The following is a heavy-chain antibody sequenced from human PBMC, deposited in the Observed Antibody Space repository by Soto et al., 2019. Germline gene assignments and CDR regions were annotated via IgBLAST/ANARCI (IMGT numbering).Heavy chain of an antibody. CDR1: GGTFSSYA. J-gene: IGHJ4*02. CDR3: APRRGYTYGLYYFDY. CDR2: VIPIFGTA. D-gene: IGHD5-18*01. V-gene: IGHV1-69*13. Sequence: SVKVSCKDSGGTFSSYAISWVRQAPGQGLEWMGGVIPIFGTATYAQQFQGRVPITADGSTSTAYTARSSLRSEDTAVYYLAPRRGYTYGLYYFDYWGQVTLVTVYS.